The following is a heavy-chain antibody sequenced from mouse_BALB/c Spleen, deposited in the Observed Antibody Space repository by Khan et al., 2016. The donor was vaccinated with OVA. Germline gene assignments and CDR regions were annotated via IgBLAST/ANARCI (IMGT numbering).Heavy chain of an antibody. CDR2: IWGDGST. V-gene: IGHV2-6-7*01. D-gene: IGHD2-10*01. Sequence: QVQLKESGPGLVAPSQSLSITCTVSGFSLTGYGVNWVRQPPGKGLEWLGMIWGDGSTDYNSDLKSRLSISKDNSKSQVFLKMTSLQTDDTARYYWARAYYGNYGEAMDYWGHGTSVTVSS. CDR1: GFSLTGYG. J-gene: IGHJ4*01. CDR3: ARAYYGNYGEAMDY.